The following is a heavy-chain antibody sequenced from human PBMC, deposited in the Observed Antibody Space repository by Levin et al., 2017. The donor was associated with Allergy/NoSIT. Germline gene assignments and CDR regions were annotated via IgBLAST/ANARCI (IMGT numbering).Heavy chain of an antibody. CDR3: ARSEYCSSTSCYGDNWFDP. J-gene: IGHJ5*02. Sequence: GGSLRLSCAASGFTFSSYSMNWVRQAPGKGLEWVSSISSSSSYIYYADSVKGRFTISRDNAKNSLYLQMNSLRAEDTAVYYCARSEYCSSTSCYGDNWFDPWGQGTLVTVSS. V-gene: IGHV3-21*01. CDR1: GFTFSSYS. CDR2: ISSSSSYI. D-gene: IGHD2-2*01.